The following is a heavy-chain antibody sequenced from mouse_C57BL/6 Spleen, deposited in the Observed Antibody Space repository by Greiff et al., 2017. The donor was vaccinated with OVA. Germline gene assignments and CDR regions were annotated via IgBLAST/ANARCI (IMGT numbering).Heavy chain of an antibody. CDR2: ISSGGSYT. CDR3: ARAGDAEYYFDY. Sequence: EVQLVESGGDLVKPGGSLKLSCAASGFTFSSYGMSWVRQTPDKRLEWVATISSGGSYTYYPDSVKGRFTISRDNAKNTLYLQMSSLKSEDTAMYYCARAGDAEYYFDYWGQGTTLTVSS. V-gene: IGHV5-6*01. J-gene: IGHJ2*01. D-gene: IGHD3-3*01. CDR1: GFTFSSYG.